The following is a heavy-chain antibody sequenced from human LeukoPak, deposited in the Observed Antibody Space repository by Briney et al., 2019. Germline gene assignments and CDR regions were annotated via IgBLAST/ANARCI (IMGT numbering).Heavy chain of an antibody. CDR2: IYYSGST. CDR3: ARDLRGSSGYFDY. CDR1: GGSVSSGSYY. V-gene: IGHV4-61*01. J-gene: IGHJ4*02. Sequence: SETLSLTCTVSGGSVSSGSYYWSWIRQPPGKGLEWIGYIYYSGSTNYNPSLKSRVTISVDTSKNQFSLKLSSVTAADTAVYYCARDLRGSSGYFDYWGQGALVTGSS. D-gene: IGHD3-22*01.